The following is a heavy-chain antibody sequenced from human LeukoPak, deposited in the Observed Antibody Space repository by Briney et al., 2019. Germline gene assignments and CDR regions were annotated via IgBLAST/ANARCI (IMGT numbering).Heavy chain of an antibody. CDR2: IYYSGST. Sequence: PSETLSLTCTVSGGSISSYYWSWIRQPPGKGLEWIGYIYYSGSTNYNPSLKSRVTISVDTSKNQFSLKLSSVTAADTAVYYCARGPRYDFWSGYLSHTYYYYMDVWGKGTTVTVSS. CDR1: GGSISSYY. J-gene: IGHJ6*03. CDR3: ARGPRYDFWSGYLSHTYYYYMDV. V-gene: IGHV4-59*01. D-gene: IGHD3-3*01.